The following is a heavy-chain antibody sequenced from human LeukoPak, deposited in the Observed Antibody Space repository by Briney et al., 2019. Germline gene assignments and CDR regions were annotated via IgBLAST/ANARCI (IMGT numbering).Heavy chain of an antibody. CDR3: AKDLQLHY. D-gene: IGHD5-24*01. Sequence: GGSLRLSCAASGFTVSSNYMNWVRQAPGKGLEWVSVIYSGGSTYYADSVKGRFTISRDNSKNTLYLQMNSLRAEDAAVYYCAKDLQLHYWGQGALVTVSS. CDR2: IYSGGST. V-gene: IGHV3-53*01. J-gene: IGHJ4*02. CDR1: GFTVSSNY.